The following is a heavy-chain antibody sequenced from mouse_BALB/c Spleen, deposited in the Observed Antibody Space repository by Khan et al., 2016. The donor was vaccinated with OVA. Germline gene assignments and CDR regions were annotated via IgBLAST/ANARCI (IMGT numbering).Heavy chain of an antibody. CDR1: GFSLSRYS. Sequence: VQLQESGPGLVAPSQSLSITCTVSGFSLSRYSVHWVRQPPGKGLEWLGMIWSGGSTDYNSALGSRLSISKDNSKSQVFLKMNSLQTDDTAMYYCARKKYGNYVSLDYWGQGTSVTVSS. D-gene: IGHD2-10*02. CDR2: IWSGGST. CDR3: ARKKYGNYVSLDY. V-gene: IGHV2-6-4*01. J-gene: IGHJ4*01.